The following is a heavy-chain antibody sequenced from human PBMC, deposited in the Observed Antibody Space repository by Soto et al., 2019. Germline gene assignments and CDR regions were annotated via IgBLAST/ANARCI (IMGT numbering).Heavy chain of an antibody. J-gene: IGHJ4*02. V-gene: IGHV1-69*13. CDR2: IIPIFGTA. D-gene: IGHD3-9*01. CDR1: GGTFSSYA. Sequence: EASVKVSCKASGGTFSSYAISWVRQAPGQGLEWMGGIIPIFGTANYAQKFQGRVTITADESTSTAYMELSSLRSEDTAVYYCARVGLRYFDWPFFDYWGQGTLVTVSS. CDR3: ARVGLRYFDWPFFDY.